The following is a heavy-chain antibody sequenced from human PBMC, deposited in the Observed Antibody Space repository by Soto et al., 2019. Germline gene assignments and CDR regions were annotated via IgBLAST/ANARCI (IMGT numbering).Heavy chain of an antibody. D-gene: IGHD3-3*01. CDR1: GGSFSGYY. CDR3: ARGRVVVH. V-gene: IGHV4-34*01. J-gene: IGHJ4*02. CDR2: INHSGST. Sequence: SETLSLTCAVYGGSFSGYYWGWIRQPPGKGLEWIGEINHSGSTNYNPSLKSRVTISVDTSKNQFSLRLSSITAADTAVYYCARGRVVVHWGQGTPVTVSS.